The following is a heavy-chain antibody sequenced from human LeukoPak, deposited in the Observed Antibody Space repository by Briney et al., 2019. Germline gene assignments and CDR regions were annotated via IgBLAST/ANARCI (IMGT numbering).Heavy chain of an antibody. Sequence: ASVKVSCKASGYTFTGYDINWVRQATGQGLEWMGWMNPNSGNTGYAQKFQGRVTMTRNTSISTAYMELSSLRSEDTAVYYCARRRWLSGAEDYWGQGTLVTVSS. D-gene: IGHD6-19*01. CDR3: ARRRWLSGAEDY. J-gene: IGHJ4*02. V-gene: IGHV1-8*01. CDR2: MNPNSGNT. CDR1: GYTFTGYD.